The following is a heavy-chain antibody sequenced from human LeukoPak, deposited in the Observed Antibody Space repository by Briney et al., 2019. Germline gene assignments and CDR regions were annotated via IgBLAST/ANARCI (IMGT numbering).Heavy chain of an antibody. D-gene: IGHD3-10*01. J-gene: IGHJ4*02. CDR1: GGSISSGDYY. CDR3: ARYGSGTYPRFDY. CDR2: IYYSGST. Sequence: EASETLSLTCTVSGGSISSGDYYWSWIRQPPGKGLEWIGYIYYSGSTCYNPSLKSRVTISVDTSKNQFSLNLSSVTAADTAVYYCARYGSGTYPRFDYWGQGTLVTVSS. V-gene: IGHV4-30-4*01.